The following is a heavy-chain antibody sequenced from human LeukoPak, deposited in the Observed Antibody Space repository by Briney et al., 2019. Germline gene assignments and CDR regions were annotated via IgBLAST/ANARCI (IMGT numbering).Heavy chain of an antibody. CDR1: GDSVSRSDSY. CDR2: IYYSGRT. V-gene: IGHV4-39*01. J-gene: IGHJ1*01. CDR3: ARRRYYDGSGYLE. D-gene: IGHD3-22*01. Sequence: SETLSLTCSVSGDSVSRSDSYWDWIRQPPGKGLEWIGTIYYSGRTYYSPSLKSRVTMSVDPSNNQFSLTLRSVTVADTAVYYCARRRYYDGSGYLEWGQGTLLSVSS.